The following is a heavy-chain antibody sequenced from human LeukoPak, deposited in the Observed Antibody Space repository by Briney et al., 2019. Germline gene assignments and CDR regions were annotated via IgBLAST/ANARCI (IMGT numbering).Heavy chain of an antibody. V-gene: IGHV1-18*01. Sequence: ASVKVSCKASGYTFTSYGISWVRQAPGQGLEWMGWISAYNGNTNYAQKLQGRVTMTTDTSTSTAYMELRSLRSDDTAVYYCARDPPVAGSYYYYMDVWGKGITVTVSS. D-gene: IGHD6-19*01. J-gene: IGHJ6*03. CDR2: ISAYNGNT. CDR1: GYTFTSYG. CDR3: ARDPPVAGSYYYYMDV.